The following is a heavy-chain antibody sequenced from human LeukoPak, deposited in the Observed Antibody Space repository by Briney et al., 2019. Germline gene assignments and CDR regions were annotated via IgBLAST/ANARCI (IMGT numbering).Heavy chain of an antibody. CDR3: ARSLTMIESFSYYYGMDV. D-gene: IGHD3-22*01. CDR1: VGTLSSYT. V-gene: IGHV1-69*02. J-gene: IGHJ6*02. Sequence: SVKVSCKASVGTLSSYTISWVRQAPGQGLEWMGRIIPILGIANYAQKFQGRVTITADKSTSTAYMELSSLRSEDAAVYYCARSLTMIESFSYYYGMDVWGQGTTVTVSS. CDR2: IIPILGIA.